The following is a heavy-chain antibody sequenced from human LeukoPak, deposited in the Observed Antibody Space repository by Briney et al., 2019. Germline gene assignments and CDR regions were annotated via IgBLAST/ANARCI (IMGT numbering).Heavy chain of an antibody. CDR2: ISGSGGST. CDR1: GFTFSSYA. J-gene: IGHJ4*02. CDR3: AKGEQQLVRVYFDY. Sequence: GGSLRLSCAASGFTFSSYAMSWVRQAPGKGLEWVSAISGSGGSTYYADSVKGRFTISRDNSKNTLYLQMNSLRAEDTAVYYRAKGEQQLVRVYFDYWGQGTLVTVSS. V-gene: IGHV3-23*01. D-gene: IGHD6-13*01.